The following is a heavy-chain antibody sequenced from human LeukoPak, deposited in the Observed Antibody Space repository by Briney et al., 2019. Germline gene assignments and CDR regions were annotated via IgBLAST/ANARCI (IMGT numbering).Heavy chain of an antibody. D-gene: IGHD3-16*02. V-gene: IGHV3-23*01. CDR2: ISDSGGAT. Sequence: GGSLRLSCAASGFTFNTYTMNWVRQAPGKGLEWVSSISDSGGATYYADSAKGRFIISRDNSKNTLYLQMNSLRVEDTAVYYCAKARDSLGELSFHGGQGTLVIVSS. CDR3: AKARDSLGELSFH. CDR1: GFTFNTYT. J-gene: IGHJ4*02.